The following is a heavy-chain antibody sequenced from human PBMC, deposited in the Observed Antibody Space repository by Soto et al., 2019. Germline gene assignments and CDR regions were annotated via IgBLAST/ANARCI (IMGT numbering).Heavy chain of an antibody. D-gene: IGHD4-4*01. CDR1: GGTFSSDA. CDR3: ARDCRRTTVTPGWFDP. Sequence: GASVKVSCKASGGTFSSDASSWVRQPPGQGLEWMGGSIPIFGTANYAQKFQGRVTITADESTSTAYLELSSLRSEDTAVYYCARDCRRTTVTPGWFDPWGQGTLVTVSS. J-gene: IGHJ5*02. CDR2: SIPIFGTA. V-gene: IGHV1-69*13.